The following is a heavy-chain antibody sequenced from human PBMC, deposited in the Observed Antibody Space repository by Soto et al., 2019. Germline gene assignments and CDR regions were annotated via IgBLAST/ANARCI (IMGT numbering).Heavy chain of an antibody. CDR3: ARDLAWAATTTLDY. V-gene: IGHV3-30-3*01. D-gene: IGHD4-17*01. CDR1: GFTFSSYA. J-gene: IGHJ4*02. Sequence: QVQLVESGGGVVQPGRSLRLSCAASGFTFSSYAMHWVRQAPGKGLEWVAVISYDGSNKYYADSVKGRFIISRDNSKNTLYLQMNSLRAEDTAVYYCARDLAWAATTTLDYWGQGTLVTVSS. CDR2: ISYDGSNK.